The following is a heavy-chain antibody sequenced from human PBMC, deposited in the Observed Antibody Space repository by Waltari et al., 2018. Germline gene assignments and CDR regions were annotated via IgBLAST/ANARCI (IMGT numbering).Heavy chain of an antibody. Sequence: QVLLQPGGARLLKPSETLSLTCGVSGGSFSGYYWSWIRQPPGKGLQWIGEINQGGSTKYNPSLTSRVTIPVDTSNNQFSLKLTSVTAADTAVYYCVRHVGGSRGIDYWGQGTLITVSS. CDR1: GGSFSGYY. CDR3: VRHVGGSRGIDY. J-gene: IGHJ4*02. V-gene: IGHV4-34*01. CDR2: INQGGST. D-gene: IGHD3-16*01.